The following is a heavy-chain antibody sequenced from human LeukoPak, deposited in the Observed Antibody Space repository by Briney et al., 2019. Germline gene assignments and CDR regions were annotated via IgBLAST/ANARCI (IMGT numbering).Heavy chain of an antibody. CDR3: AKDLLCSSTSCYGSGYFDS. D-gene: IGHD2-2*01. Sequence: PGGSLRLPCAASGFTFDDYAMHWVRQAPGKGLEWVSLISGDGGSAYYVDSVKGRFTISRDNSKNTLYLQMNSLRAEDTAVYYCAKDLLCSSTSCYGSGYFDSWGQGTLVTVSS. CDR1: GFTFDDYA. CDR2: ISGDGGSA. J-gene: IGHJ4*02. V-gene: IGHV3-43*02.